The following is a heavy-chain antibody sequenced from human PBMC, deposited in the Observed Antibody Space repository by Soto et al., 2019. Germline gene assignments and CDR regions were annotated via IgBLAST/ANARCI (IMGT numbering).Heavy chain of an antibody. V-gene: IGHV3-21*01. CDR3: GREMGVVGAPGY. Sequence: EVQLVESGGGLVKPGGSLRLSCAASGFTFSSYSMNWVRQAPGKGLAWVSSISSSSSYIYYADSVKGRFTISRDNSKNSLYLLINILRAEDTAVYYCGREMGVVGAPGYWGQGTLVTVSS. J-gene: IGHJ4*02. CDR1: GFTFSSYS. D-gene: IGHD2-21*01. CDR2: ISSSSSYI.